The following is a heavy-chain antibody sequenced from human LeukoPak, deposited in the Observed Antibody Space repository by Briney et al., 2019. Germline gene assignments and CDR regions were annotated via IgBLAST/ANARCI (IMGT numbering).Heavy chain of an antibody. D-gene: IGHD3-10*01. V-gene: IGHV4-59*01. CDR3: ARVFDSGSQAYFYYMDV. Sequence: PSETLSLTCNVSGGPIRGYYWSWIRQPPGKGLEWIGYIYSSGSTNYNPSLKSRVTMSVDTSKNQFSLKVSSVTAADTAVYYCARVFDSGSQAYFYYMDVWGKGTTVTIFS. J-gene: IGHJ6*03. CDR1: GGPIRGYY. CDR2: IYSSGST.